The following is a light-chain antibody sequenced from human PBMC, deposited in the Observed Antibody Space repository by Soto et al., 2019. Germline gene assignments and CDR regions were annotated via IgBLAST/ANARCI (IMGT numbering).Light chain of an antibody. Sequence: QSALTQPASVSGSPGQSITISCTGTSSDIGTYNYVSWYQQHPGKAPKLMIYEVSSRPSGVSNRFSGSKSGNTASLTISGLQAEDEADYYCSSFTSSSIRVFGTGTKLTVL. CDR2: EVS. J-gene: IGLJ1*01. CDR1: SSDIGTYNY. V-gene: IGLV2-14*01. CDR3: SSFTSSSIRV.